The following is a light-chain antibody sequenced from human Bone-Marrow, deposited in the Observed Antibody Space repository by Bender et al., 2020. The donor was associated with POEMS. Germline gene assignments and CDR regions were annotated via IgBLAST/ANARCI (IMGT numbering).Light chain of an antibody. J-gene: IGLJ3*02. CDR3: SSYAGGNTWV. Sequence: QTALTQPASVSGSPGQSVSISCTGPTTDYVPWYQHHPGKAPKLIIYDVSQRPSGVPDRFSGSKTGNTASLSVSGLQAEDEAVYYCSSYAGGNTWVFGGGTKLTVL. CDR1: TTDY. V-gene: IGLV2-8*01. CDR2: DVS.